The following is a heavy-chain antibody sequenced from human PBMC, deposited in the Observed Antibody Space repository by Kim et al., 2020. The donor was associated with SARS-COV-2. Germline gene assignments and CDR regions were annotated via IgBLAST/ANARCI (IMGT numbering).Heavy chain of an antibody. Sequence: SVKVSCKASGGTFSSYAISWVRQAPGQGLEWMGGIIPIFGTANYAQKFQGRVTITADESTSTAYMELSSLRSEDTAVYYCARDPQIIVGATRRGRRGWFDPWGQGTLVTVSS. CDR2: IIPIFGTA. D-gene: IGHD1-26*01. J-gene: IGHJ5*02. CDR3: ARDPQIIVGATRRGRRGWFDP. V-gene: IGHV1-69*13. CDR1: GGTFSSYA.